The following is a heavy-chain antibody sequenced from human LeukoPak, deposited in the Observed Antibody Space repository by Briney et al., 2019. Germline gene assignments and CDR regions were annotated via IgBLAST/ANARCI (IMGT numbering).Heavy chain of an antibody. CDR2: ISAYNGNT. V-gene: IGHV1-18*01. CDR3: AREQSYDFWSGYYPYYYYGMDV. D-gene: IGHD3-3*01. Sequence: ASVKVSCKASGYTLTSYGISWVRQAPGQGLEWMGWISAYNGNTNYAQKLQGRVTMTTDTSTSTAYMELRSLRSDDTAVYYCAREQSYDFWSGYYPYYYYGMDVWGQGTTVTVSS. CDR1: GYTLTSYG. J-gene: IGHJ6*02.